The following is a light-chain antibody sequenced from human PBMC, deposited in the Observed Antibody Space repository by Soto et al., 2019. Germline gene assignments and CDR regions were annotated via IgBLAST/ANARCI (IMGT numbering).Light chain of an antibody. V-gene: IGKV3-20*01. J-gene: IGKJ5*01. Sequence: IVLTQSPGTLSLSPGERATLSCRASQSVSSSYLAWYQQKPGQAPRLLIYGASSRATGIPDRFSGSGSGTDFTLTISRLAPEDFAVYYCQQYGSSPPFPFGQGTRLEI. CDR3: QQYGSSPPFP. CDR2: GAS. CDR1: QSVSSSY.